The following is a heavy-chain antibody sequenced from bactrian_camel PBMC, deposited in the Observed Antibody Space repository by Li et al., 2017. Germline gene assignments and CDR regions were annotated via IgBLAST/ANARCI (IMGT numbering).Heavy chain of an antibody. CDR3: ATDDPRLIACGSSCRPY. CDR1: DRYSANC. D-gene: IGHD2*01. CDR2: TDVEKTYT. Sequence: HVQLVESGGGSVQTGGSLKLTCAVPDRYSANCMVWFRQAPGKEREMVATTDVEKTYTYAESVKGRFTISRDNSKNTLTLQMNSLKTEDTGVYYCATDDPRLIACGSSCRPYWGQGTQVTVS. V-gene: IGHV3-2*01. J-gene: IGHJ4*01.